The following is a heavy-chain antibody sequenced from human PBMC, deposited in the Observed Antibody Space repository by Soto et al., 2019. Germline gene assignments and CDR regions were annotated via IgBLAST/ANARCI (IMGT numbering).Heavy chain of an antibody. CDR3: ARGGHIAVVPASFDY. CDR2: IHPSGGGS. J-gene: IGHJ4*02. Sequence: QVQLVQSGAEVKKPGASVKVSCKPSGYTLNTYYLHWVRQAPGQGLEWMGIIHPSGGGSTYAQKFVGRGTMTRDTSTSTVVMELSSLRSADTAVYDCARGGHIAVVPASFDYWGQGTLVTVSS. D-gene: IGHD2-21*02. CDR1: GYTLNTYY. V-gene: IGHV1-46*02.